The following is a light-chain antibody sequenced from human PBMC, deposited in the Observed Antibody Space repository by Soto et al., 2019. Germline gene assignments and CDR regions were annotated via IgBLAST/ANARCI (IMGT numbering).Light chain of an antibody. J-gene: IGKJ2*01. CDR3: QQYDTSYT. Sequence: EIVLTQFPGTLSLSPGERATLSCRASETIGYNYIAWYQQRPGQAPTLLIYHASTRAPGIPDRFSGSGSGKDFTLTISRLEPGDFAVYYCQQYDTSYTFGPGTKLEI. CDR1: ETIGYNY. CDR2: HAS. V-gene: IGKV3-20*01.